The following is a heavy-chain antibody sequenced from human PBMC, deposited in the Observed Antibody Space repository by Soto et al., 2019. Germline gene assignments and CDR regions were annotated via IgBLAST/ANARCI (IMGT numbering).Heavy chain of an antibody. D-gene: IGHD1-26*01. V-gene: IGHV1-69*01. Sequence: QVQLVQSGAEVKKPGSSVKVSCKASGGTFSSYAISWVRQAPGQGLEWMGGVIHIFGTANYAQKFQGRLTITADESTSTAYMDLSSLRSEDTAVYYCVRDRAAMGANQDLDYWGHGTPVTVSS. J-gene: IGHJ4*01. CDR2: VIHIFGTA. CDR1: GGTFSSYA. CDR3: VRDRAAMGANQDLDY.